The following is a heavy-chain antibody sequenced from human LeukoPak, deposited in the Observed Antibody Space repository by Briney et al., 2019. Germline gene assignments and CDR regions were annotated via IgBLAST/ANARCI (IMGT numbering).Heavy chain of an antibody. CDR2: ISYDGSNK. J-gene: IGHJ4*02. V-gene: IGHV3-30-3*01. D-gene: IGHD3-3*01. CDR1: GFTFSSYA. CDR3: AKGRGYEFHY. Sequence: PGGSLRLSCAASGFTFSSYAMHWVRQAPGKGLEWVAVISYDGSNKYYADSVKGRFTISRDNSKNTLYLQMNSLRAEDTAVYYCAKGRGYEFHYWGQGTLVTVSS.